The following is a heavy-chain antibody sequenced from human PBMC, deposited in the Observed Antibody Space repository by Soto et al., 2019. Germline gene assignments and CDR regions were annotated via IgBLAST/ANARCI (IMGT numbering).Heavy chain of an antibody. CDR1: GASITSYAHY. J-gene: IGHJ5*02. D-gene: IGHD2-21*01. Sequence: QVQLQESGPGLVKPSQTLSLTCSVSGASITSYAHYWSWIRLHPKKGLEWIGYISYNGITNYSPSLASRIAISADTSENQFSLKLNFVTAADTAVYYCAKGGESSQWFYPWGREPWSPSPQ. CDR3: AKGGESSQWFYP. CDR2: ISYNGIT. V-gene: IGHV4-31*03.